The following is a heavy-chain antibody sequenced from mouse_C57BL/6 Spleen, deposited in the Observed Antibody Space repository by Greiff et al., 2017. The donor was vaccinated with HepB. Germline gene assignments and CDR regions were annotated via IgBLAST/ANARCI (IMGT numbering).Heavy chain of an antibody. J-gene: IGHJ3*01. CDR2: IDPSDSET. CDR1: GYTFTSYW. Sequence: QVQLQQPGAELVRPGSSVKLSCKASGYTFTSYWMHWVKQRPIQGLEWIGNIDPSDSETHSNQKFKDKATLTVDKSSSPAYMQLSRLTYEASAVYYAASDGWGWLAYWGQVDLVTVAA. V-gene: IGHV1-52*01. D-gene: IGHD1-2*01. CDR3: ASDGWGWLAY.